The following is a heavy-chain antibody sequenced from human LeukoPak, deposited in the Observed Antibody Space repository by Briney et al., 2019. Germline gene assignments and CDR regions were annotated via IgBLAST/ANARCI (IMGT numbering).Heavy chain of an antibody. V-gene: IGHV4-34*01. CDR2: INHSGST. CDR1: GGSFSGYY. CDR3: ARHVGGIAALAH. D-gene: IGHD6-13*01. J-gene: IGHJ4*02. Sequence: SETLSLTCAVYGGSFSGYYWSWIRQPPGKGLEWIGEINHSGSTNYNPSLKSRVTISVDTSKNQFSLKLSSVTAADTAVYYCARHVGGIAALAHWGQGTLVTVSS.